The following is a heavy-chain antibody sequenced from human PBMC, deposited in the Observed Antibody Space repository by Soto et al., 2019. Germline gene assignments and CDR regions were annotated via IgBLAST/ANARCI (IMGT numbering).Heavy chain of an antibody. CDR1: GDTFTDYY. J-gene: IGHJ4*02. D-gene: IGHD2-21*02. Sequence: QVQLMQSGAEVNKPGASVKVSCKASGDTFTDYYIHWVRQAPGQGLEWMGTVNPSGGHTTYAQHFMGRVTMTRDTSTRTLYMELTSLTSDDTAVYYCARGGHVVVVTAALDYWGQGTIVTVSS. CDR3: ARGGHVVVVTAALDY. V-gene: IGHV1-46*01. CDR2: VNPSGGHT.